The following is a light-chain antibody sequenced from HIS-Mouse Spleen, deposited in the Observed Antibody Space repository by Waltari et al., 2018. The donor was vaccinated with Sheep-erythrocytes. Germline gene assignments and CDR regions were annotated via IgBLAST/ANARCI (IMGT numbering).Light chain of an antibody. CDR2: EVS. V-gene: IGLV2-8*01. CDR3: SSYAGSNNWV. CDR1: SSDVGGYNY. J-gene: IGLJ3*02. Sequence: QSALTQPPSASGSPGQSVTISCTGTSSDVGGYNYVSWYQQHPGKAPKLMIYEVSKRPSGFPDRFSGSKSGNTASLTVSGLQAEEEADYYCSSYAGSNNWVCGGGTKLTVL.